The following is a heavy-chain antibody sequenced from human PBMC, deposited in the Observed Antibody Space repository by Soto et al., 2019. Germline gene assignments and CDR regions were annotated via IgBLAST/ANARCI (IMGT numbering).Heavy chain of an antibody. V-gene: IGHV3-30-3*01. J-gene: IGHJ3*02. D-gene: IGHD7-27*01. CDR2: ISYDGSNK. CDR3: AREGGDDAFDI. CDR1: GFTFISYA. Sequence: QVQLVESGGGVVQPGRSLRLSCAASGFTFISYAMHWVRQAPGKGLEWVAVISYDGSNKYYADSVKGRFTISRDNSKNTLYLQMNSLRAEDTAVYYCAREGGDDAFDIWGQGTMVTVSS.